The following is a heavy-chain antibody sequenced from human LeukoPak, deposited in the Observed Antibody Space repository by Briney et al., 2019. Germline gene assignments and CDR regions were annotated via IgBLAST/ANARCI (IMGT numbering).Heavy chain of an antibody. D-gene: IGHD4-17*01. CDR1: GYSFTSYW. CDR2: IYPGDSDT. J-gene: IGHJ4*02. Sequence: GESLKISCKGSGYSFTSYWIGWVRQMPGKGLEWMGIIYPGDSDTRYSPSFQGQVTISADKSISTAYLQWSSLKASDTAMYYCARHGGYGDYDEPFDYWGQGTLVTVSS. CDR3: ARHGGYGDYDEPFDY. V-gene: IGHV5-51*01.